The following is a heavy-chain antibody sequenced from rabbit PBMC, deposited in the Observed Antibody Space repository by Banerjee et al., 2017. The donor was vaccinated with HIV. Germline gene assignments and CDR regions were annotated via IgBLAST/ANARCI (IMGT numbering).Heavy chain of an antibody. D-gene: IGHD2-1*01. CDR2: INTSSGNT. J-gene: IGHJ4*01. CDR3: ARFRYDDYYFNL. CDR1: GFSFSNKYV. V-gene: IGHV1S45*01. Sequence: QEQLEESGGDLVKPGRSLTLTCTASGFSFSNKYVMCWVRQAPGKGLEWIACINTSSGNTVYATWAKGRFTISKTSSTTVTLQMTSLTAADTATYFCARFRYDDYYFNLWGQGTLVTVS.